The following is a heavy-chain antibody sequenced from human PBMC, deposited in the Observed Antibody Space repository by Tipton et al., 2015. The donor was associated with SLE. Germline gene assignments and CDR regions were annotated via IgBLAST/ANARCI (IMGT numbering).Heavy chain of an antibody. J-gene: IGHJ4*02. CDR1: GFTFDTYA. Sequence: GSLRLSCAASGFTFDTYAMSWVRLAPGKGLEWVSGISGSGASRNYPDSMKGRSFISRDNSNNTLFLDLHNLRAEDTAVYYCAKCRYSSGWLGGGFDSWGQGTLVTVSS. CDR3: AKCRYSSGWLGGGFDS. D-gene: IGHD6-19*01. CDR2: ISGSGASR. V-gene: IGHV3-23*01.